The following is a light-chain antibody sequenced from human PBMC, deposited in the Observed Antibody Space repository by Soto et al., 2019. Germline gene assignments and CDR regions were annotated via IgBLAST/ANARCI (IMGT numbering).Light chain of an antibody. CDR3: CSYTVSGTYV. CDR1: SSDVGGYNY. Sequence: QSALAQPASVSGSPGQSITISCTGTSSDVGGYNYVSWYQQHPGKAPKLMIYAVSNRPSGASNRFSGSKSGNTATLTISGLQAKDEADYYCCSYTVSGTYVFGTGTKVTVL. CDR2: AVS. V-gene: IGLV2-14*01. J-gene: IGLJ1*01.